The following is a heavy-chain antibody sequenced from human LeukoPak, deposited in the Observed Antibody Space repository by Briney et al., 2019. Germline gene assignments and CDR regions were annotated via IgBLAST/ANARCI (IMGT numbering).Heavy chain of an antibody. CDR3: ARDPTIRFLEWPREVRSWFDP. CDR2: INHSGST. Sequence: SETLSLTCAVYGGSFSGYYWSWIRQPPGKGLEWIGEINHSGSTNYNPSLKSRVTISVDTSKNQFSLKLSSVIAADTAVYYCARDPTIRFLEWPREVRSWFDPWGQGTLVTVSS. V-gene: IGHV4-34*01. D-gene: IGHD3-3*01. CDR1: GGSFSGYY. J-gene: IGHJ5*02.